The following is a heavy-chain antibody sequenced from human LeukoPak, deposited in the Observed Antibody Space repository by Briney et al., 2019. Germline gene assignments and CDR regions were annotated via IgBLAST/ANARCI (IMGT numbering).Heavy chain of an antibody. CDR2: MNPNSGNT. CDR3: ARGRVSLRYYGSGSYYLDY. J-gene: IGHJ4*02. D-gene: IGHD3-10*01. Sequence: ASVKVSCKASGYTFTSYGISWVRQATGQGLEWMGWMNPNSGNTGYAQKFQGRVTMTRNTSISTAYMELSSLRSEDTAVYYCARGRVSLRYYGSGSYYLDYWGQGTLVTVSS. V-gene: IGHV1-8*02. CDR1: GYTFTSYG.